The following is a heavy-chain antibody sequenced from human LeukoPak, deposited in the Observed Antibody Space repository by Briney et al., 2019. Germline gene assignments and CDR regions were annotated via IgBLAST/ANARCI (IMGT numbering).Heavy chain of an antibody. D-gene: IGHD1-14*01. V-gene: IGHV3-7*01. Sequence: PGGSLRLSCAASGFTFSGHRRSWPRQAPGKGLEGVANINQGGSDKYYVDSVKGRFTISRDNANNLLYLQMNSLRGEDTAVYSCTRDRSRAEDDWGQGTLVTVSS. J-gene: IGHJ4*02. CDR2: INQGGSDK. CDR3: TRDRSRAEDD. CDR1: GFTFSGHR.